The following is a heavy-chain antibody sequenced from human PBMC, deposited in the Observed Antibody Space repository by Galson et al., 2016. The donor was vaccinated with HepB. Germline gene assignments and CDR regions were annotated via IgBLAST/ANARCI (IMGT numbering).Heavy chain of an antibody. D-gene: IGHD3-3*01. V-gene: IGHV3-30*03. CDR3: ASSPAYFWSGSYFSKYYYYGMDV. J-gene: IGHJ6*02. CDR2: ISYDGSAE. CDR1: GFTLTNYG. Sequence: SLRLSCAASGFTLTNYGMHWVRQAPGKGLEWVAMISYDGSAEYYADSVKGRFTISRDNAKNSLYLQMNSLRDEDTAVYYCASSPAYFWSGSYFSKYYYYGMDVWGQGTTVTVSS.